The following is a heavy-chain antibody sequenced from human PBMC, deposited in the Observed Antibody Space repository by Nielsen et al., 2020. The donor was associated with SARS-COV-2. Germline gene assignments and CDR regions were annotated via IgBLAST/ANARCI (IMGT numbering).Heavy chain of an antibody. CDR3: ARGTMIVVVIGAFDI. V-gene: IGHV4-31*03. CDR2: IYYSGST. D-gene: IGHD3-22*01. CDR1: GGSISSGGYY. Sequence: LRLSCTVSGGSISSGGYYWSWIRQHPGKGLEWIGYIYYSGSTYYNPSLKSRVTISVDTSKNQFSLKLSSVTAADTAVYYCARGTMIVVVIGAFDIWGQGTMVTVSS. J-gene: IGHJ3*02.